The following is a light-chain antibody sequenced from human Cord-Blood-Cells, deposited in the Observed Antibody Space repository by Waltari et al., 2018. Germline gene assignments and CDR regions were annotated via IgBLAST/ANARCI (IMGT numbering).Light chain of an antibody. CDR3: QKYNSAPPTT. J-gene: IGKJ5*01. CDR1: QGISNY. CDR2: DAS. Sequence: DIQMTQSPSSLSASVGDRVTITCRASQGISNYLAWYQQKPGKVPKLLIYDASPLQSGVPSRCSGSGSGTDFARTISSLQPEDVATYYCQKYNSAPPTTFGQGTRPEIK. V-gene: IGKV1-27*01.